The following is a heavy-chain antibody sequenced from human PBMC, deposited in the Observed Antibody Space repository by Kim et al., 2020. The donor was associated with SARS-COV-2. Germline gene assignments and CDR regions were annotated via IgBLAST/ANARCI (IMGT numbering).Heavy chain of an antibody. Sequence: GGSLRLSCEGSGFTFNHYAMSWVRQAPGKGLEWVSAIISSGNLTYYADASKGRFSITRDNSRGTFSLQMSNLRVEETAIYYCTKAHKHTRTVTPGQPPDRWGQGTLVPVSS. CDR1: GFTFNHYA. D-gene: IGHD2-15*01. V-gene: IGHV3-23*05. J-gene: IGHJ5*02. CDR2: IISSGNLT. CDR3: TKAHKHTRTVTPGQPPDR.